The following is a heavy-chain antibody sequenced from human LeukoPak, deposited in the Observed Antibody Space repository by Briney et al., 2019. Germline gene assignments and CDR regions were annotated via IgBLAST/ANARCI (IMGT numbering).Heavy chain of an antibody. D-gene: IGHD3-9*01. CDR3: ARDRDLRYFDWLLS. V-gene: IGHV3-23*01. J-gene: IGHJ4*02. Sequence: GGSLRLSCAASGFTFSSYGMSWVRQAPGKGLEWVSAISGSGGSTYYADSVKGRFTISRDNSKNTLYLQMNSLRAEDTAVYYCARDRDLRYFDWLLSWGQGTLVTVSS. CDR2: ISGSGGST. CDR1: GFTFSSYG.